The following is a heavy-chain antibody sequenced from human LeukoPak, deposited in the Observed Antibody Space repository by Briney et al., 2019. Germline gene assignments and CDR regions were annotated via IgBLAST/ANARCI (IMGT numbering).Heavy chain of an antibody. CDR1: GYSISSGYY. CDR2: IYHSGTT. CDR3: ARQNYDRTFDY. J-gene: IGHJ4*02. V-gene: IGHV4-38-2*02. D-gene: IGHD3-22*01. Sequence: SETLSLTCTVSGYSISSGYYWGWVRQPPGEGLEWIVSIYHSGTTYYNPSLKSRVTISVDTSKNQFSLKLSSVTAADTAVYYCARQNYDRTFDYWGQGTLVTVSS.